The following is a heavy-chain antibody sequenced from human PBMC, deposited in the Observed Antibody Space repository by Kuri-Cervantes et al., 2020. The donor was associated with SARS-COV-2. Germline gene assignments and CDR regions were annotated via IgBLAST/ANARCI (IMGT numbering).Heavy chain of an antibody. J-gene: IGHJ4*02. Sequence: GGSLRLSFAASGFTFSSYGMHWVRQAPGKGLEWVAFIRYDGSNKYYADSVKGRFTISRDNSKNTLYLQMNSLRAEDTAVYYCAKDSLLEVKFDYWGQGTLVTVSS. CDR2: IRYDGSNK. V-gene: IGHV3-30*02. CDR3: AKDSLLEVKFDY. CDR1: GFTFSSYG. D-gene: IGHD1-1*01.